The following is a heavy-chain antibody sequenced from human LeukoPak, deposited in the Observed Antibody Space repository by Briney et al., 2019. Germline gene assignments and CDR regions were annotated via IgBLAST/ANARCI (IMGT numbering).Heavy chain of an antibody. V-gene: IGHV4-34*01. J-gene: IGHJ6*02. CDR2: INHSGST. Sequence: SETLSLTCAVYGGSFSGYHWSWIRQPPGKGLEWIGEINHSGSTNYNPSLKSRVTISVDTSKNQFSLKLSSVTAADTAVYYCARRQLVPVMYYYYYYGMDVWGQGTTVTVSS. CDR3: ARRQLVPVMYYYYYYGMDV. D-gene: IGHD6-6*01. CDR1: GGSFSGYH.